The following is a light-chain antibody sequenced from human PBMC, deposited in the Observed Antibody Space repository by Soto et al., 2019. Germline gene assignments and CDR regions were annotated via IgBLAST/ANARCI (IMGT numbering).Light chain of an antibody. CDR1: QSVSNN. CDR2: DAS. Sequence: ILMTQSPATQSVSPGERATLSSRASQSVSNNLAWYQQKPGQAPRLLIYDASTRATGIPARFSGSGSGTEFTLTISGLQSEDFAVYYCQQYNIWPPWTFGQGTKVEVK. V-gene: IGKV3-15*01. J-gene: IGKJ1*01. CDR3: QQYNIWPPWT.